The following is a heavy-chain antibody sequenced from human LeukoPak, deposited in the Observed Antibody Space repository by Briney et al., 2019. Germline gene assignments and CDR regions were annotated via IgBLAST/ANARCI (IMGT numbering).Heavy chain of an antibody. CDR3: ARRHEYGYS. V-gene: IGHV3-11*01. CDR1: GVSFRDYY. Sequence: PGGSLRLSCAASGVSFRDYYMSWIRQGPGQGQGWVWYISSSGSTTSYADSVKGRLTISRVNATNSLYLLMNSLMAEATALYFWARRHEYGYSWGQGTLITVSS. CDR2: ISSSGSTT. D-gene: IGHD4-17*01. J-gene: IGHJ5*02.